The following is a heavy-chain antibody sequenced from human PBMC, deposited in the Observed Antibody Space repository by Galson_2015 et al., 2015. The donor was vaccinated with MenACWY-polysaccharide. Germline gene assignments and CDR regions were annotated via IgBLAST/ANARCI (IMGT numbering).Heavy chain of an antibody. V-gene: IGHV2-5*02. CDR3: GRLLGGVSFDS. CDR2: IYWDGDK. CDR1: GFSVTATGVG. D-gene: IGHD1-26*01. J-gene: IGHJ4*02. Sequence: ALVKPTQTLSLTCTFSGFSVTATGVGVGWIRQPPGKAPEWLAPIYWDGDKRFSPSLGARLTITKDNSRDQVVLTMTDMDPVDTATYYCGRLLGGVSFDSWGQGTL.